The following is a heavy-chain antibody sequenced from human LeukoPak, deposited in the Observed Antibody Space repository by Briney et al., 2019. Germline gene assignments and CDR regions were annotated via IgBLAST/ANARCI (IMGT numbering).Heavy chain of an antibody. CDR2: ITGSGRGT. V-gene: IGHV3-23*01. CDR1: GLTFSNYA. J-gene: IGHJ3*02. Sequence: GGSLTLSCTASGLTFSNYATTWVRQAPGKGLEWVSSITGSGRGTYYADSVKGRFSVSRDNSQNTVFLHMNSLRADDTALYYCSKDPNGDYVGAFDIWGQGTMVTVSS. D-gene: IGHD4-17*01. CDR3: SKDPNGDYVGAFDI.